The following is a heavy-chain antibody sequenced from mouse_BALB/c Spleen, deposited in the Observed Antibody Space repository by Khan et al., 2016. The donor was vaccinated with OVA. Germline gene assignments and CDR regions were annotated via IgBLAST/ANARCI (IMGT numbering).Heavy chain of an antibody. CDR2: LYPGSGNT. J-gene: IGHJ3*01. V-gene: IGHV1-84*02. D-gene: IGHD1-1*01. CDR1: GYTFTDYY. CDR3: ASGNYYGSTSWLSY. Sequence: QVQLQQSGPELVKPGASVKISCKASGYTFTDYYINWVKQKPGQGLEWIGWLYPGSGNTRYNEKFKGRATLTVDTSSRTVYMQLSSLTSEDAADYFWASGNYYGSTSWLSYWGQGTLVTVSA.